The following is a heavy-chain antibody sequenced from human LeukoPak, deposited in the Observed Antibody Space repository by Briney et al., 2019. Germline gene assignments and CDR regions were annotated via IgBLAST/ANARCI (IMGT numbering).Heavy chain of an antibody. CDR2: IYYSGNT. Sequence: PSETLSLTCTVSSGSISSSSFYWGWIRQPPGKGLEYIGSIYYSGNTYYNPSLESRVTISVDTSKNQFSLRLTSVTAADTAVYYCESGESTWPFDYWGQGTLVTVSS. J-gene: IGHJ4*01. V-gene: IGHV4-39*01. D-gene: IGHD1-26*01. CDR3: ESGESTWPFDY. CDR1: SGSISSSSFY.